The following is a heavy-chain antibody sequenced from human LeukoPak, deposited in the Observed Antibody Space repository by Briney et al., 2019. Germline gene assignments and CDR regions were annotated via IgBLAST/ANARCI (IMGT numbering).Heavy chain of an antibody. J-gene: IGHJ3*02. CDR3: ARSSDWFYAFDI. CDR2: IYYSGST. V-gene: IGHV4-38-2*02. D-gene: IGHD6-19*01. Sequence: SETLSLTCTVSGYSISSGYYWGWIRQPPGKGLEWIGSIYYSGSTYYNPSLKSRVTISVDTSKNQFSLKLSSVTAADTAVYYCARSSDWFYAFDIWGQGTMVTVSS. CDR1: GYSISSGYY.